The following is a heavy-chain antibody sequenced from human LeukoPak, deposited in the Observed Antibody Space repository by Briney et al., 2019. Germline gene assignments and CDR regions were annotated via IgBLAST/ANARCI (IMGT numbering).Heavy chain of an antibody. CDR1: GFTFSSYW. V-gene: IGHV3-74*01. Sequence: GGSLRLSCAASGFTFSSYWMHWVRQAPGKGLVWVSRINTDGISTSYAQSVKGRFTISSDNAKNTLYLQMNSLRAEDTAVYYCARFSRGKTDYWGQGTLVTVSS. D-gene: IGHD3-10*01. CDR3: ARFSRGKTDY. J-gene: IGHJ4*02. CDR2: INTDGIST.